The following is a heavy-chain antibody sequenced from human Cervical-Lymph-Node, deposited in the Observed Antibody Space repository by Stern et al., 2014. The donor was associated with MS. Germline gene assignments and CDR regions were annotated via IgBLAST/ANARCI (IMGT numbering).Heavy chain of an antibody. J-gene: IGHJ4*02. D-gene: IGHD4-11*01. CDR1: GFTFRNYA. CDR2: ISYDGSNI. V-gene: IGHV3-30*04. Sequence: QVQLVQSGGGVVQPGRSLRLSCAASGFTFRNYAMHWVRQAPGKGLEWVTVISYDGSNIYYGDSVKGRFSVSRDNSKNTLYLQMNSLRAEDTAVYYCARDDFSDYAKRSRFEYWGQGNLVTVSS. CDR3: ARDDFSDYAKRSRFEY.